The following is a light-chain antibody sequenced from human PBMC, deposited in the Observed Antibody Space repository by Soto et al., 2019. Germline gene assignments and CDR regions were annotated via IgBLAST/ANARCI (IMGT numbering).Light chain of an antibody. CDR2: SNN. CDR1: SSNIGSNT. J-gene: IGLJ2*01. V-gene: IGLV1-44*01. CDR3: AAWDDSLNDVV. Sequence: QSVLTQPPSASGTPGQRVTISCSGSSSNIGSNTVNWYQQLPGTAPKLLIYSNNQRPSGVPDRFSGSKSGTSASLAISRLQSEDEADYYCAAWDDSLNDVVFGGGTKVTVL.